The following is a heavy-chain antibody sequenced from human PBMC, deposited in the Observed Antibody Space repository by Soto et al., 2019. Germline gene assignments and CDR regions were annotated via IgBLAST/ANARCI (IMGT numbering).Heavy chain of an antibody. CDR2: ISYDGNNK. CDR1: EFTFSNYA. V-gene: IGHV3-30*03. J-gene: IGHJ4*02. CDR3: SRGPSYSDSYFDY. Sequence: GGSLRLSCAASEFTFSNYAMHWVRQPPGKGLQWLAVISYDGNNKYYADSVEGRFTISRDNSKNTVYLQMNSLRLDDTAVYYWSRGPSYSDSYFDYWGQGTLVTVSS. D-gene: IGHD4-17*01.